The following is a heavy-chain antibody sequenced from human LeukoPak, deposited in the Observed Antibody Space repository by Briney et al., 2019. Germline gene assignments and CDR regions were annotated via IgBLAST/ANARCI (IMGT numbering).Heavy chain of an antibody. D-gene: IGHD2-15*01. CDR3: ARGVVVAAMWDY. CDR2: IYYSGSS. V-gene: IGHV4-39*07. CDR1: GGSISSSSYY. J-gene: IGHJ4*02. Sequence: SETLSLTCSASGGSISSSSYYWGWIRQPPGKGLEWIGSIYYSGSSYYNPSLKSRVTISVDTSKNQFSLKLSSVTAADTAVYYCARGVVVAAMWDYWGQGTLVTVSS.